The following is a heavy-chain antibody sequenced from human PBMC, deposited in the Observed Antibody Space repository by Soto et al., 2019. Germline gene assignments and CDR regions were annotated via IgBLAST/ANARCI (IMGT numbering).Heavy chain of an antibody. CDR2: TYYRSKWHN. CDR3: ASGWALDF. V-gene: IGHV6-1*01. CDR1: GDSVSSNSAA. J-gene: IGHJ3*01. Sequence: SQTLSLTCAISGDSVSSNSAAWNWIRQSPSRGLEWLGRTYYRSKWHNDYAVSVKSRITINPDSSKNQFPLQLNSVTPEDTAMYYCASGWALDFWGQGTMVTVSS. D-gene: IGHD2-15*01.